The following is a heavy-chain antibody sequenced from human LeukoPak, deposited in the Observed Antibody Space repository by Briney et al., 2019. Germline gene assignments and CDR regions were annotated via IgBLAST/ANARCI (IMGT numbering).Heavy chain of an antibody. V-gene: IGHV3-21*01. CDR3: ARGRGCSSTTCYPDY. Sequence: PGGSLRLSCAASGFSFSSYSMNRVRRAPGKGLEWVSDISSSSSYIYYADSVKGRFTISRDNAKNSLYLQMNSLRAEDTAVYYCARGRGCSSTTCYPDYWGQGTLVTVSS. CDR1: GFSFSSYS. D-gene: IGHD2-2*01. CDR2: ISSSSSYI. J-gene: IGHJ4*02.